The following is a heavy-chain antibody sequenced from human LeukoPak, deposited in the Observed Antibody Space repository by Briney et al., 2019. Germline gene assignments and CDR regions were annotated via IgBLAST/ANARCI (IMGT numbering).Heavy chain of an antibody. CDR1: GFAFSSYN. J-gene: IGHJ4*02. V-gene: IGHV3-48*01. Sequence: GGSLRLSCAASGFAFSSYNMNWVRQAPGKGLEWVSYISSSSSSIYYVDSVKGRFAISRDNAKNSLYLQMNSLRAEDTAVYYCARDRGGADDFWSGYYTGYFDYWGQGALVTVSS. D-gene: IGHD3-3*01. CDR3: ARDRGGADDFWSGYYTGYFDY. CDR2: ISSSSSSI.